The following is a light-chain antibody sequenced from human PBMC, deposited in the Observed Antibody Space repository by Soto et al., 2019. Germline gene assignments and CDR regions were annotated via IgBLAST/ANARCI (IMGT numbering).Light chain of an antibody. CDR3: QAYDDSLTAFV. Sequence: QAVMTQPPSVSGAPGQRVTISCTGNNSNLGAGYDVHWYQQLPGAAPKLVIFGNRNRPSGVPERFSGSKSGTSASLAITGLQAEDEADYYCQAYDDSLTAFVFGGGTKLTVL. J-gene: IGLJ3*02. V-gene: IGLV1-40*01. CDR2: GNR. CDR1: NSNLGAGYD.